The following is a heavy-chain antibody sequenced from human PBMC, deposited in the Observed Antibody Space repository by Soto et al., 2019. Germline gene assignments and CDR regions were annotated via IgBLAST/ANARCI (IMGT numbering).Heavy chain of an antibody. CDR2: THHSGST. J-gene: IGHJ4*02. V-gene: IGHV4-4*02. CDR1: GGSITSANW. D-gene: IGHD3-22*01. Sequence: QVQLQESGPGLVKPSGTLSLSCDVSGGSITSANWWSWVRQPPGKGLEWIGETHHSGSTNYNPSLXXXIXXSVDKSKNQFSLKVNSVTAADTALYYCARGFYDSSGYHLDQWGQGTQVTVSS. CDR3: ARGFYDSSGYHLDQ.